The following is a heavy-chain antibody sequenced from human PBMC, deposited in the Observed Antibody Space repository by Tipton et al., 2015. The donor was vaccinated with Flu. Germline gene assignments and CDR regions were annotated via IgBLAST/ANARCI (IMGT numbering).Heavy chain of an antibody. J-gene: IGHJ4*02. V-gene: IGHV3-21*01. CDR2: ISTSNSYT. D-gene: IGHD4-23*01. CDR1: GFTFSSYY. CDR3: ARYLDQPHLYGGYFDY. Sequence: QLVQSGGGLVKPGGSLRLSCAASGFTFSSYYLNWVRQAPGKGLEWVSGISTSNSYTYYTDAVKGRFTISRDNAKNSLYLQMDSLTAEDTAVYYWARYLDQPHLYGGYFDYWGQGTLVTVSS.